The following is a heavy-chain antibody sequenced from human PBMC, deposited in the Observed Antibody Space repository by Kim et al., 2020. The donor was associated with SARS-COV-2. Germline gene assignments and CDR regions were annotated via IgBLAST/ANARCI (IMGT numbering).Heavy chain of an antibody. D-gene: IGHD3-9*01. Sequence: YNPSLKSRVTISVDTSKNQFSLKLSSVTAADTAVYYCASSTGYYRSNWFDPWGQGTLVTVSS. J-gene: IGHJ5*02. V-gene: IGHV4-34*01. CDR3: ASSTGYYRSNWFDP.